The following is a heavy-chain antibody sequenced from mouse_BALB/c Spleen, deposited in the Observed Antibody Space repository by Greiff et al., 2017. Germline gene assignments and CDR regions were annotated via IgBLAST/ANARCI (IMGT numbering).Heavy chain of an antibody. J-gene: IGHJ3*01. CDR1: GFTFSSYG. CDR3: ARATTGTAWFAY. CDR2: ISSGGSYT. V-gene: IGHV5-6*01. D-gene: IGHD4-1*02. Sequence: VQLQQSGGDLVKPGGSLKHSCAASGFTFSSYGMSWVRQTPDKRLEWVATISSGGSYTYYPDSVKGRFTISRDNAKNTLYLQMSSLKSEDTAMYYCARATTGTAWFAYWGQGTLVTVSA.